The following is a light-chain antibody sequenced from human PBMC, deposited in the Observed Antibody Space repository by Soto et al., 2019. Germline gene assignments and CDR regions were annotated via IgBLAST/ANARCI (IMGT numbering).Light chain of an antibody. Sequence: QSALTQPASVSGSPGQSITISCTGTSSDVGGYNYVSWYQQHPGKAPKLMIYEVSNRPSGVSNRVSGSKSGNTASLTISGLQAADEADYYCSSYTSSRTPNVFGTGTKLTVL. CDR2: EVS. J-gene: IGLJ1*01. CDR1: SSDVGGYNY. CDR3: SSYTSSRTPNV. V-gene: IGLV2-14*01.